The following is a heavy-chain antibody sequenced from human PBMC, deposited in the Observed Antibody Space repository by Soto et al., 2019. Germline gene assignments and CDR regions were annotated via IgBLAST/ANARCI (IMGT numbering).Heavy chain of an antibody. V-gene: IGHV3-23*01. CDR3: AKAGNQRYCSGGSCYAPDY. D-gene: IGHD2-15*01. Sequence: GGSLRLSCAASGFTFSSYAMSWVRQAPGKGLEWVSAISGSGGSTYYADSVKGRFTISRDNSKNTLYLQMNSLRAEDTAVYYCAKAGNQRYCSGGSCYAPDYWGQGTLVTVSS. J-gene: IGHJ4*02. CDR1: GFTFSSYA. CDR2: ISGSGGST.